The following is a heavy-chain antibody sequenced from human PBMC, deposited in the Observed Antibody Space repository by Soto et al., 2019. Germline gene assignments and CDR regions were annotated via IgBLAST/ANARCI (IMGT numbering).Heavy chain of an antibody. Sequence: GASVKVSCKASGYTFTGYYMHWVRQAPGQGLEWMGWINPNSGGTNYAQKFQGWVTMTRDTSISTAYMELSRLRSDDTAVYYCAREAAAGTPGGYYYYYMDVWGKGTTVTVS. V-gene: IGHV1-2*04. J-gene: IGHJ6*03. D-gene: IGHD6-13*01. CDR1: GYTFTGYY. CDR3: AREAAAGTPGGYYYYYMDV. CDR2: INPNSGGT.